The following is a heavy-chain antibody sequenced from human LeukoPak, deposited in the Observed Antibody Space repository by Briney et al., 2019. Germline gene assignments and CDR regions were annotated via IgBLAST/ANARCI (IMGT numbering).Heavy chain of an antibody. D-gene: IGHD3-22*01. J-gene: IGHJ5*02. Sequence: SETLSLTCTVSGGSISSGDYSWSWIRQPPGKGLEWIGYIYYSGSTYYNPSLKSRVTISVDTSKNQFSLKLSSVTAADTAVYYCARDRAHYYDSSGYAGWFDPWGQGTLVTVSS. V-gene: IGHV4-30-4*01. CDR3: ARDRAHYYDSSGYAGWFDP. CDR1: GGSISSGDYS. CDR2: IYYSGST.